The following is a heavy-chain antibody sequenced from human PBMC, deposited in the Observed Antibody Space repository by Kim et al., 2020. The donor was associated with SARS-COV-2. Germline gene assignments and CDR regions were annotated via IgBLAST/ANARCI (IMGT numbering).Heavy chain of an antibody. CDR3: ARSGGYYYGSGSYYDPRVVFDY. Sequence: SETLSLTCTVYGGSFSGYYWSWIRQPPGKGLEWIGEINHSGSTNYNPSLKSRVTISVDTSKNQFSLKLSSVTAADTAVYYCARSGGYYYGSGSYYDPRVVFDYWGQEALRTVSS. D-gene: IGHD3-10*01. CDR1: GGSFSGYY. CDR2: INHSGST. J-gene: IGHJ4*02. V-gene: IGHV4-34*01.